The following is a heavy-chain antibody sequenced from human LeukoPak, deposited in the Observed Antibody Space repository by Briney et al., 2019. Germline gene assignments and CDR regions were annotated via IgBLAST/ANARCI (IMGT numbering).Heavy chain of an antibody. CDR3: ARTYYDFWTGYIWFDP. CDR2: MHHSGST. CDR1: SSSISNGYY. Sequence: SETLSLTCTVSSSSISNGYYWGWIRPPPGKAMEWLGMMHHSGSTYFNPSFKSRVTISVGTSMKQFSLKLSSVTAAHTAVYYCARTYYDFWTGYIWFDPWGQGTLVTVSS. D-gene: IGHD3/OR15-3a*01. J-gene: IGHJ5*02. V-gene: IGHV4-38-2*02.